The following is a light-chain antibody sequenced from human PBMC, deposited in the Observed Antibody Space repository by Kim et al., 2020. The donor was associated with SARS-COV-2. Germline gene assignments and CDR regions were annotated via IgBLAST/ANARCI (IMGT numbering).Light chain of an antibody. CDR1: SSTIGSVYD. V-gene: IGLV1-40*01. J-gene: IGLJ3*02. CDR3: QSYDSSPSGSYWV. Sequence: QSVLTQPPSVSGAPGQRVTISCTGSSSTIGSVYDINWYQQLPGTAPKLLIYANINRPSGVPDRFSGSKSGTSASLAITGLQAEDEADYYCQSYDSSPSGSYWVFGGGTQLTVL. CDR2: ANI.